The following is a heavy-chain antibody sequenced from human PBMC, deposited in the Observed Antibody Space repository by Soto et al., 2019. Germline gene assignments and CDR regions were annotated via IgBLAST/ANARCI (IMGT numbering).Heavy chain of an antibody. Sequence: PVGSLRLSCAVSGFTFSSCWMSWVRQAPGKGLEWVANIKEDGSEKYYVDSVKGRFTISRDNAKNSLYLQMNSLRVEDTAVYYCVRDPSTVRWFDPWGQGTLVTVSS. CDR1: GFTFSSCW. CDR2: IKEDGSEK. CDR3: VRDPSTVRWFDP. D-gene: IGHD2-8*02. J-gene: IGHJ5*02. V-gene: IGHV3-7*03.